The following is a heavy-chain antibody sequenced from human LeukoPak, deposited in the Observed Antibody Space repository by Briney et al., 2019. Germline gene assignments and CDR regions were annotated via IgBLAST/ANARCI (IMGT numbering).Heavy chain of an antibody. J-gene: IGHJ4*02. CDR1: GGSISGKY. CDR3: ARIITGTVALDY. CDR2: IFYVGST. D-gene: IGHD1-14*01. V-gene: IGHV4-59*08. Sequence: GNPSPTPTVPGGSISGKYWSWIREPLGKGPEWIGYIFYVGSTIYNPSLKSRVTISVDTSKSQFSLQLSSVTAADTAVYYCARIITGTVALDYWGQGTLVTVSS.